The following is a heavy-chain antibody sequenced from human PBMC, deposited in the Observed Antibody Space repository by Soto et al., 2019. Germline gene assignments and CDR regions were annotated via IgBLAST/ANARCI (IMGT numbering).Heavy chain of an antibody. V-gene: IGHV1-69*01. Sequence: QVQLVQSGAEVKKPGSSVKVSCKASGGTFSSYAISWVRQAPGQGLEWMGGIIPIFGTANYAQKFQGRVTITADESTSTAYMDLSSLRSEDTAVYYCARVIVVVPAAMEVFGYFDYWGQGTLVSVSS. CDR1: GGTFSSYA. CDR3: ARVIVVVPAAMEVFGYFDY. CDR2: IIPIFGTA. D-gene: IGHD2-2*01. J-gene: IGHJ4*02.